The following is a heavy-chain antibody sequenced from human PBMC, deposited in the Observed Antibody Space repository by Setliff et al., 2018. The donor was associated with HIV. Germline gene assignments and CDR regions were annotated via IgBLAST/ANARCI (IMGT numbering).Heavy chain of an antibody. V-gene: IGHV4-61*01. CDR2: IYYSGNT. Sequence: KASETLSLTCTVSGDSVSSRSYYWSWIRQPPGKGLEWIGYIYYSGNTNYNPSLKSRVTISIDTSKNQFSLNLSSVTAADTAVYYCARDRMPMASWVPDKWGQGTLVTVSS. D-gene: IGHD2-2*01. J-gene: IGHJ4*02. CDR3: ARDRMPMASWVPDK. CDR1: GDSVSSRSYY.